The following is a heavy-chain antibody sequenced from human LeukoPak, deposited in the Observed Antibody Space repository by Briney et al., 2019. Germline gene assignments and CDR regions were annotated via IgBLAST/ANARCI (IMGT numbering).Heavy chain of an antibody. D-gene: IGHD3-10*01. J-gene: IGHJ4*02. V-gene: IGHV4-39*01. Sequence: SETLSLTCPVSGGSISSSSYYWGWIRQPPGKGLEWIGSIYYSGSTYYNPSLKSRVTISVDTSKNQFSLKLSSVTAADTAVYYCARLVKMGLYYYGSGRGLLDYWGQGTLVTVSS. CDR1: GGSISSSSYY. CDR3: ARLVKMGLYYYGSGRGLLDY. CDR2: IYYSGST.